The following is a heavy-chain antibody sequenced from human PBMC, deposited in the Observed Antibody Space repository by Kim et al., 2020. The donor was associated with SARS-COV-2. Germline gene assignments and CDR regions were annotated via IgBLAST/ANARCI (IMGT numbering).Heavy chain of an antibody. Sequence: GGSLRLSCAASGFTLSSYWMHWVRQAPGKGPVWVARINSDESSTSYADSVRGRFTISRDNAKNTLYLQMNSLRAEDTAVYYCARPRSTSRQGSMDVWGQGTTVTVSS. J-gene: IGHJ6*02. CDR1: GFTLSSYW. V-gene: IGHV3-74*01. CDR3: ARPRSTSRQGSMDV. CDR2: INSDESST. D-gene: IGHD2-2*01.